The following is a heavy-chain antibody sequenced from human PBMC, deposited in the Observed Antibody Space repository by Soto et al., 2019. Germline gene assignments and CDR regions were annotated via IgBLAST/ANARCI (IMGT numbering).Heavy chain of an antibody. Sequence: GGSLRLSCAASGFTFSSYAMSWVRQAPGKGLEWVSAISGSGGSTYYADSVKGRFTISRDNSKNTLYLQMNSLRAEDTAVYYCAKVPVTTVVTPGLFDYWGQGTLVTVSS. J-gene: IGHJ4*02. CDR1: GFTFSSYA. CDR3: AKVPVTTVVTPGLFDY. D-gene: IGHD4-17*01. V-gene: IGHV3-23*01. CDR2: ISGSGGST.